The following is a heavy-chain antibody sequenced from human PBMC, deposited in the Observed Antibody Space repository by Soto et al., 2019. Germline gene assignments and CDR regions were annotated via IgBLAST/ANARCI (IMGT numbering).Heavy chain of an antibody. CDR2: INAGNGNT. D-gene: IGHD2-15*01. CDR3: ARDPNYEVVGSICSGGSCFDY. CDR1: GYTFTGYS. Sequence: GASVKVSCKASGYTFTGYSMHWVRQAPGQGLEWMGWINAGNGNTKYSQKFQGRVTITRDTSASTAYMELSSLRSEDTAVYYCARDPNYEVVGSICSGGSCFDYWGQGTLVTVSS. V-gene: IGHV1-3*01. J-gene: IGHJ4*02.